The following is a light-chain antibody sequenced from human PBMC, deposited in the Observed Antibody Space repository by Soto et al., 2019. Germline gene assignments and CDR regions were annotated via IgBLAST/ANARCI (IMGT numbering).Light chain of an antibody. CDR1: QGISSY. Sequence: DIQMTQSPSSVSASVGDRVTITCRASQGISSYLAWYQQKPGRAPKLLISAASSLQSGVPSRFSGSGSGTDFTLTISSLQPDDFATYYCQQTMTFPLTFGGGTKVEI. J-gene: IGKJ4*01. V-gene: IGKV1-12*01. CDR3: QQTMTFPLT. CDR2: AAS.